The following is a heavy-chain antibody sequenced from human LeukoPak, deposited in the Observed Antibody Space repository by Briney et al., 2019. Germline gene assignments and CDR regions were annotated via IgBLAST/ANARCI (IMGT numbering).Heavy chain of an antibody. Sequence: GGSLRLSCAASGFTFRSYGINWVRQAPGKGLECVSSISSSSSSIFYADSVKGRFTISRDNAGNSVYLQMTGLRAEDTAVYYCARDLGYAFYYGMDVWGQGTTVIVSS. V-gene: IGHV3-21*06. D-gene: IGHD5-12*01. CDR1: GFTFRSYG. CDR2: ISSSSSSI. J-gene: IGHJ6*02. CDR3: ARDLGYAFYYGMDV.